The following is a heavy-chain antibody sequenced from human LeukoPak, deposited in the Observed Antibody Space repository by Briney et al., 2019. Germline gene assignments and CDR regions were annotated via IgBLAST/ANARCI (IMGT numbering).Heavy chain of an antibody. Sequence: SGGSLRLSCAASGFTFSSYEMNWVRQPPGKGLQWIGNFYYSGSTYYNPSLKSRITISVDTSKNQFSLKLSSVTAADTAIYYCAGLYTSGSYYGYWGQGTLVTVSS. CDR1: GFTFSSYE. CDR3: AGLYTSGSYYGY. J-gene: IGHJ4*02. D-gene: IGHD3-10*01. V-gene: IGHV4-59*04. CDR2: FYYSGST.